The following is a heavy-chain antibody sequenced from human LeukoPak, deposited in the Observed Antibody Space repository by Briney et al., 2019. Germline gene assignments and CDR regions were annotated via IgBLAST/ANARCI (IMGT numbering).Heavy chain of an antibody. CDR2: ISSSSSTI. D-gene: IGHD3-22*01. CDR1: GFTFSSYS. Sequence: HPGRSLRLSCAASGFTFSSYSMNWVRQAPGKGLEWVSYISSSSSTIYYADSVKGRFTISRDSAKNSLYLQMNSLRDEDTAVYYCARVRWYYYDSIDAFDIWGQGTMVTVSS. V-gene: IGHV3-48*02. J-gene: IGHJ3*02. CDR3: ARVRWYYYDSIDAFDI.